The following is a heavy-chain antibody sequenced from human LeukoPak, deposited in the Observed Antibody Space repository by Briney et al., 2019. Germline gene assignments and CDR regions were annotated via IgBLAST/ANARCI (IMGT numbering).Heavy chain of an antibody. CDR1: LFTFTNAL. CDR3: TTGSFMILDY. V-gene: IGHV3-15*01. Sequence: PGGSLRPSCALSLFTFTNALISCVRQAPERGLEWGFRIKSKTDGGTTDYAAPVKGRFTISRDDSINTLYLQMNSLKTEDTAVYYCTTGSFMILDYWGQGTLVTVSS. J-gene: IGHJ4*02. CDR2: IKSKTDGGTT. D-gene: IGHD3-16*01.